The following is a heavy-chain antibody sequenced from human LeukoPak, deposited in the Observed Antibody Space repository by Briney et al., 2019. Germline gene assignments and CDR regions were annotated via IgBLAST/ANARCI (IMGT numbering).Heavy chain of an antibody. V-gene: IGHV3-48*03. CDR2: ISSSGSTI. Sequence: GGSLRLSCAASGFTFSSYEMNWVRQAPGKGLEWVSYISSSGSTIYYADSVKGRFTISRDNSKNTLYLQMNSLRAEDTAVYYCAKGPRYSYGYSDYWGQGTLVTVSS. D-gene: IGHD5-18*01. CDR1: GFTFSSYE. CDR3: AKGPRYSYGYSDY. J-gene: IGHJ4*02.